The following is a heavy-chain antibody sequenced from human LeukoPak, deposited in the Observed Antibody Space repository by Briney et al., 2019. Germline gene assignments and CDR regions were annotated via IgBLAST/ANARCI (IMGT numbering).Heavy chain of an antibody. CDR3: ARDLDSSREDV. CDR1: GYTFTSYY. CDR2: INPSGGST. J-gene: IGHJ6*02. Sequence: ASVKVTCKASGYTFTSYYMHWVRQAPGQGLEWMGIINPSGGSTSYAQKFQGRVTITRDTSASTVYMELSSLRSEDTAVYYCARDLDSSREDVWGQGTTVTVSS. D-gene: IGHD3-22*01. V-gene: IGHV1-46*01.